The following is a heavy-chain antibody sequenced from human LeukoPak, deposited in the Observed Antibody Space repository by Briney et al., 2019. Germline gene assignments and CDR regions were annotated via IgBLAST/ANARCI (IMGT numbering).Heavy chain of an antibody. V-gene: IGHV1-46*01. CDR3: ARGGSGSYFSWLDP. CDR2: INPYGGST. Sequence: ASVKVSCKASGYTFTSQFMNWVRQAPGQGLEWVGIINPYGGSTSYAQKFQGRVTMTRDTSISTAYMELSRLRSDDAAVYYCARGGSGSYFSWLDPWGQGTLVTVSS. D-gene: IGHD3-10*01. J-gene: IGHJ5*02. CDR1: GYTFTSQF.